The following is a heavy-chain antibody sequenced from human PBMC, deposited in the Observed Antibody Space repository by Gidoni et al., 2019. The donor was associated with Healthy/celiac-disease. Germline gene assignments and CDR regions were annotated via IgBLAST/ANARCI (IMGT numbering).Heavy chain of an antibody. CDR2: IYYSGST. J-gene: IGHJ4*02. CDR3: ARGQQLVRY. CDR1: GGSISSGGYY. Sequence: QLQLQESFPGLVTPSQTLSLPCTFSGGSISSGGYYCSWIRQHPGKGLEWIGYIYYSGSTYYNPSLKSRVTISVDTSKNQVSLKLSSVTAADTAVYYCARGQQLVRYWGQGTLVTVSS. D-gene: IGHD6-6*01. V-gene: IGHV4-31*03.